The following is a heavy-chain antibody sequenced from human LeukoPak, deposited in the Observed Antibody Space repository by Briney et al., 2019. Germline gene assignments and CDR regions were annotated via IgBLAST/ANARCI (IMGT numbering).Heavy chain of an antibody. CDR1: GFTFSSYW. J-gene: IGHJ6*04. CDR3: AELGITMIGGA. CDR2: IKQDGSEK. D-gene: IGHD3-10*02. Sequence: GGSLRLSCAASGFTFSSYWMSWVRQAPGKGLEWVANIKQDGSEKYYVDSVKGRFTISRDNAKNSLYLQMYSLRAEDTAVYYCAELGITMIGGAWGKGTTVTISS. V-gene: IGHV3-7*01.